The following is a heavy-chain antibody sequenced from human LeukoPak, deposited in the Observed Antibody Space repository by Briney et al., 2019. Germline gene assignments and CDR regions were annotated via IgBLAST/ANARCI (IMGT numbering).Heavy chain of an antibody. V-gene: IGHV1-8*01. J-gene: IGHJ4*02. Sequence: ASVKVSCKASGYTFTSYDINWVRQATGQGLEWMGWMNPNSGNTGYAQKFQGRVTMTRNTSISTAYMELSRLRSDDTAVYYCARDYDRYYFDYWGQGTLVTVSS. CDR3: ARDYDRYYFDY. CDR1: GYTFTSYD. CDR2: MNPNSGNT. D-gene: IGHD3-16*01.